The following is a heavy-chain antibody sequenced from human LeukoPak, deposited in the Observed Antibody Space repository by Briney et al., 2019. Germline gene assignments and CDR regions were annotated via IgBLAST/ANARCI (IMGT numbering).Heavy chain of an antibody. CDR1: GFNFNNYD. D-gene: IGHD7-27*01. CDR3: VRDKLTGASRLDY. CDR2: ISIDGKKS. V-gene: IGHV3-30*03. J-gene: IGHJ4*02. Sequence: PGGSLRLSCAASGFNFNNYDMHWVRQAPGKGLEWVAVISIDGKKSYYADSVKGRFTISRDNSKSTLYLQMNSLRAEDTAVYYCVRDKLTGASRLDYWGQGTLLTVSS.